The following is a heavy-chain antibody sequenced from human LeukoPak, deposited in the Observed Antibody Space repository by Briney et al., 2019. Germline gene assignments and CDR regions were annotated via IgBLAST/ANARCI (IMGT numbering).Heavy chain of an antibody. CDR2: IYNSGST. D-gene: IGHD6-6*01. CDR1: GYSIGTDYY. J-gene: IGHJ5*02. V-gene: IGHV4-38-2*01. CDR3: ARNSSSSSPPERYNWFDR. Sequence: SETLSLTCAVSGYSIGTDYYWGWIRQPPGKGLEWIGSIYNSGSTHYNPSLKSRTTISVDTSKNQFSLKLSSVTAADTAVYYCARNSSSSSPPERYNWFDRWGQGTLVTVS.